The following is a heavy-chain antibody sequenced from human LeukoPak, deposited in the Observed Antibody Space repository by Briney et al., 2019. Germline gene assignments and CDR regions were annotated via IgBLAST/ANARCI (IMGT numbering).Heavy chain of an antibody. CDR2: INPNNGGT. V-gene: IGHV1-2*06. D-gene: IGHD1-26*01. CDR1: GYTFTGYY. CDR3: AHGGGSYGDV. J-gene: IGHJ3*01. Sequence: ASVKVSCKASGYTFTGYYMHWLRQAPGQGLEWMGRINPNNGGTNYAQKFQGRVTMTRDSSISTDYMELSSLRSDDTAVYYWAHGGGSYGDVWGQGTMVTVSS.